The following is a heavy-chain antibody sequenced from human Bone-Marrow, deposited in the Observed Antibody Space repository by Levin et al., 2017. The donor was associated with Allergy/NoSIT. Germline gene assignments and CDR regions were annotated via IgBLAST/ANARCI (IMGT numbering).Heavy chain of an antibody. CDR2: ISGSGGNT. D-gene: IGHD6-19*01. CDR1: GFTFSSYA. CDR3: TKGSSVGGELRGDY. Sequence: GGSLRLSCAASGFTFSSYAMSWVRQAPGRGLEWVSAISGSGGNTYYADSVRGRFTISRDNSKSTVFLQIDSLRAEDTAVYYCTKGSSVGGELRGDYWGQGTLVTVSS. V-gene: IGHV3-23*01. J-gene: IGHJ4*02.